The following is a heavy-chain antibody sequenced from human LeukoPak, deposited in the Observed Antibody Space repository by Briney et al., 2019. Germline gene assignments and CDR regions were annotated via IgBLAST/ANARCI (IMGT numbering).Heavy chain of an antibody. CDR2: ISWDGGST. J-gene: IGHJ4*02. CDR1: GFTFDDYA. D-gene: IGHD3-22*01. V-gene: IGHV3-43D*03. CDR3: AKGSSSGYYYEWSIDY. Sequence: GGSLRLSCAASGFTFDDYAMHWVRQAPGKGLEWVSLISWDGGSTYYADSVKGRFTISRDNSKNSLYLQMNSLRAEDTASYYCAKGSSSGYYYEWSIDYWGQGTLVTVSS.